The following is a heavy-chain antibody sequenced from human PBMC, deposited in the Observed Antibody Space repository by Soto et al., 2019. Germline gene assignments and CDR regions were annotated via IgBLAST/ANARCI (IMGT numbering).Heavy chain of an antibody. CDR2: INAGNGNT. CDR3: ASEVPVVMSNCFDP. V-gene: IGHV1-3*01. D-gene: IGHD2-2*01. Sequence: QVQLVQSGAEVKEPGASVKVSCKASGYTLTSYAMHWVRQAPGQRLEWMGWINAGNGNTKYSQSFQGRVTITRDTSANTAYMELSSLRSEDTAVYYCASEVPVVMSNCFDPWGQGTLVTVSS. J-gene: IGHJ5*02. CDR1: GYTLTSYA.